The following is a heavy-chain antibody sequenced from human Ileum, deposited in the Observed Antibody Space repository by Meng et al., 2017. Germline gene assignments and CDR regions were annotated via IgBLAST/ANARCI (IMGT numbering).Heavy chain of an antibody. V-gene: IGHV4-59*08. CDR2: IYYRGGA. CDR3: ARLLDSSDWGWFDP. J-gene: IGHJ5*02. Sequence: QVQLQESGPGLVKPSETLALTCSVSGASLRSHYWTWIRQPPGKGLEYIGYIYYRGGASYNPSLRSRVTMSVDTSKNQFSLNLSSVTAADTAVYYCARLLDSSDWGWFDPWGQGTLVTVSS. CDR1: GASLRSHY. D-gene: IGHD3-22*01.